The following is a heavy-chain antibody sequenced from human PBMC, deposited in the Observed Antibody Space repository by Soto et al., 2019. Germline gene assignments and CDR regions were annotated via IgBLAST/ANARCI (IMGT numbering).Heavy chain of an antibody. D-gene: IGHD6-6*01. CDR1: GYTFTSYG. CDR3: ARARRISSSQRGYWFDP. CDR2: ISAYNGNT. V-gene: IGHV1-18*01. Sequence: ASVKVSCKASGYTFTSYGISWVRQAPGQGLEWMGWISAYNGNTNYAQKLQGRVTMTTDTSTSTAYMELRSLRSDDTAVYYCARARRISSSQRGYWFDPWGQGTLVTVSS. J-gene: IGHJ5*02.